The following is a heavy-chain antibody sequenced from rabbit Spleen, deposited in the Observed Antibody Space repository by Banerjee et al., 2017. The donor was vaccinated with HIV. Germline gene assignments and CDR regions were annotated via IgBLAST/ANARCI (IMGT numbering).Heavy chain of an antibody. CDR3: ARVPPILFCCSNL. V-gene: IGHV1S40*01. CDR1: GFSSSSGYY. CDR2: IYAGSSGST. Sequence: QSLEESGGDLVKPGASLTLTCTASGFSSSSGYYMCWVRQAPGKGLEWIASIYAGSSGSTYSATWAKGRFTISKTSSTTVTLQMTSLTVADTATYFCARVPPILFCCSNLWGPGTLVTVS. D-gene: IGHD3-3*01. J-gene: IGHJ4*01.